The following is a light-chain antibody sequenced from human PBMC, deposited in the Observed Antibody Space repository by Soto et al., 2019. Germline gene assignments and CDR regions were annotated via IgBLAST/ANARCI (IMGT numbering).Light chain of an antibody. V-gene: IGLV1-44*01. J-gene: IGLJ1*01. CDR2: SNN. Sequence: QSVLTQPPSASGTPGQRVTISCSGSTSNIGSNTVNWYQQLPGTAPKLLFYSNNQRPSGVPDRFSGSRSGTSASLAISGFQSEDEADYYCAAWDDSLNGYVFGTGTKVTVL. CDR1: TSNIGSNT. CDR3: AAWDDSLNGYV.